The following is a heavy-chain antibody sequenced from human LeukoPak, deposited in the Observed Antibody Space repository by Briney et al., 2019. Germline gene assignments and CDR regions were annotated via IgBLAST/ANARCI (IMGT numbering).Heavy chain of an antibody. V-gene: IGHV3-30*02. D-gene: IGHD4-17*01. CDR3: AKTHGDYVYYFFYAMDV. Sequence: GSLRLSCAASGFTFSSYGMHWVRQAPGKGLEWVAFIRYDGSNKYYADSVKGRFTISRDNSKNTLYLQVNSLRAEDTAVYYCAKTHGDYVYYFFYAMDVWGQGTTVTVSS. CDR1: GFTFSSYG. CDR2: IRYDGSNK. J-gene: IGHJ6*02.